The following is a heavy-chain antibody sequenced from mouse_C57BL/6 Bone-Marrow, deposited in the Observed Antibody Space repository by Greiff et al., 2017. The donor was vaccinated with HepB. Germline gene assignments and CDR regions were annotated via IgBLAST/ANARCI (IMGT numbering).Heavy chain of an antibody. V-gene: IGHV5-4*01. J-gene: IGHJ2*01. D-gene: IGHD1-1*01. CDR1: GFTFSSYA. Sequence: EVMLVESGGGLVKPGGSLKLSCAASGFTFSSYAMSWVRQTPEKRLEWVATISDGGSYTYYPDNVKGRFTISRYNAKNNLYLQMSHLKSEDTAMYYCARELLRYLDYWGQDTTLTVSS. CDR3: ARELLRYLDY. CDR2: ISDGGSYT.